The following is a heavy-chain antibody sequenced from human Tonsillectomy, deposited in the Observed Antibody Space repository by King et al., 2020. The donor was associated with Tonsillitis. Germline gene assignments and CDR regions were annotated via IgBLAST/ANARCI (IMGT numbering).Heavy chain of an antibody. Sequence: VQLVEAGGGLVQPGRSLRLSCAASGFTFYDYAMHCVRQAPGEGLEWVSGISLNSGSIGFAESVKGRFTISRDNAKNSLYLQMNRLRAEDTALYYCAKGLGVVIYKALDYWGQGTLVTVSS. V-gene: IGHV3-9*01. CDR2: ISLNSGSI. CDR1: GFTFYDYA. D-gene: IGHD3-3*01. CDR3: AKGLGVVIYKALDY. J-gene: IGHJ4*02.